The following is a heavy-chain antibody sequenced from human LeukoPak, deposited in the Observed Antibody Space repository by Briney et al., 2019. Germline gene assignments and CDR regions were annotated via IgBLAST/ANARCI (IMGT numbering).Heavy chain of an antibody. J-gene: IGHJ6*02. D-gene: IGHD3-22*01. CDR3: ARGPTVTYYYDSSGYYSKTIYGMDV. V-gene: IGHV4-34*01. CDR2: IIISGRT. Sequence: SETLSLTCAVYGGSFSGYYWSWIRQPPGKGWGGIGEIIISGRTNSNPSLKSRVTISVDTSKNQFSLKLSSVTAADTAVYYCARGPTVTYYYDSSGYYSKTIYGMDVWGQGTTVTVSS. CDR1: GGSFSGYY.